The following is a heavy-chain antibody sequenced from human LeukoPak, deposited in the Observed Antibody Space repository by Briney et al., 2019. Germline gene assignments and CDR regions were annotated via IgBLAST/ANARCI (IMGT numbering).Heavy chain of an antibody. CDR2: INHSGST. J-gene: IGHJ5*02. Sequence: PSETLSLTCAVYGGSFSGYYWSWIRQPPGKGLEWIGEINHSGSTSYSPSLKSRVTISVDTSKNQFSLKVTSVTAADTAVYYCARHDTTPGSYYRRRTWFDPWGQGTLVTVSS. V-gene: IGHV4-34*01. CDR1: GGSFSGYY. D-gene: IGHD3-10*01. CDR3: ARHDTTPGSYYRRRTWFDP.